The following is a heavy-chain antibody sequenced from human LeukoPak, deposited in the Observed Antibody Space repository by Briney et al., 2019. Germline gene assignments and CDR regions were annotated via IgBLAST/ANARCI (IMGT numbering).Heavy chain of an antibody. V-gene: IGHV1-18*01. CDR1: GYTFTNYG. D-gene: IGHD3-10*01. CDR3: ARDSRVTNGDY. J-gene: IGHJ4*02. Sequence: ASVKVSCKASGYTFTNYGLSWVRQAPGQGLEWVGWISAYNGNIKYAQKFQGRVTMTRDTSITTAYMELSSLRSDDTAVYYCARDSRVTNGDYWGQGTLVTVSS. CDR2: ISAYNGNI.